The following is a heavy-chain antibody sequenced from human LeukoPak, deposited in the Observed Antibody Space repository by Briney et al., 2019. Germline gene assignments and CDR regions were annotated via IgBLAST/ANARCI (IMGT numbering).Heavy chain of an antibody. Sequence: SQTLSLTCAISGDSVSRKSAGWNWIRQSPSRGLEWLGRIYYRSTWYSDFLTSRITISPDTYKNQFSLHLDSVTPEDTAVYYCARGGLVRGSIDSLIAFDFWGQGAVVTVSS. CDR3: ARGGLVRGSIDSLIAFDF. D-gene: IGHD3-10*01. CDR1: GDSVSRKSAG. J-gene: IGHJ3*01. V-gene: IGHV6-1*01. CDR2: IYYRSTWYS.